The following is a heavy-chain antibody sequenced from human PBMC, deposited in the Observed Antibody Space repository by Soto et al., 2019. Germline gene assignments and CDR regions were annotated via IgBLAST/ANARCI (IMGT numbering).Heavy chain of an antibody. D-gene: IGHD2-15*01. CDR2: ISAYNGNT. CDR1: GYTFTSSG. CDR3: ARDGGYCSGGSCPRGY. Sequence: QVQLVQSGAEVKKPGASVKGSCKASGYTFTSSGISWLRQAPGQGLEWMGWISAYNGNTNYPQKLQGRVTMTTDTSTSTAYMELRSLRSDATAVYYCARDGGYCSGGSCPRGYWGQGTLVTVSS. J-gene: IGHJ4*02. V-gene: IGHV1-18*04.